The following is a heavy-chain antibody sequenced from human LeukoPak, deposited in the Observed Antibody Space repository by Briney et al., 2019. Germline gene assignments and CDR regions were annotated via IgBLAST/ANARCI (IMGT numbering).Heavy chain of an antibody. CDR1: GGSISSGSYY. D-gene: IGHD3-10*01. Sequence: PSETLSLTCTVSGGSISSGSYYWSWIRQPAGKGLEWIGRIYTSGSTNYNPSLKSRVTISVDTSKNQFSLKLSSVTAADTAVYYCARDSRSITMVREADAFDIWGQGTMVTVSS. J-gene: IGHJ3*02. CDR3: ARDSRSITMVREADAFDI. V-gene: IGHV4-61*02. CDR2: IYTSGST.